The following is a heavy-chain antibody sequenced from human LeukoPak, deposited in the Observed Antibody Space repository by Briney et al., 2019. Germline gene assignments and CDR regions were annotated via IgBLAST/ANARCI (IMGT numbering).Heavy chain of an antibody. D-gene: IGHD4-17*01. Sequence: GESLRLSCAACGFTFSSYGMHWVRQAPGKGLEWVAVISYDGSNKYYADSVKGRFTISRDNSKNTLYLQMNSLRAEDTAVYYCAKWGTTVTTWGQGTLVTVSS. V-gene: IGHV3-30*18. CDR3: AKWGTTVTT. CDR1: GFTFSSYG. J-gene: IGHJ5*02. CDR2: ISYDGSNK.